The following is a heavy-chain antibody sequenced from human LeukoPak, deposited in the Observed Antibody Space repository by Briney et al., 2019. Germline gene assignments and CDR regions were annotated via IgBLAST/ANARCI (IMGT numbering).Heavy chain of an antibody. CDR1: GFTFSSYS. D-gene: IGHD1-26*01. V-gene: IGHV3-21*01. CDR3: ARLIPWELNVGHFDY. J-gene: IGHJ4*02. CDR2: ISSSSSYI. Sequence: PGGSLRLSCAASGFTFSSYSMNWVRQAPGKGLEWVSSISSSSSYIYYADSVKGRFTISRDNAKSSLYLQMNSLRAEDTAVYYCARLIPWELNVGHFDYWGQGTLVTVSS.